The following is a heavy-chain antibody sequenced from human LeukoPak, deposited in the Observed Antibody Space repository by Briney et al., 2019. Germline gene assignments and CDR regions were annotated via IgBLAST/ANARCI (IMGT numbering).Heavy chain of an antibody. CDR3: ASAIVVVPAAILFQH. CDR2: IIPILGIA. J-gene: IGHJ1*01. D-gene: IGHD2-2*02. V-gene: IGHV1-69*02. CDR1: GGTFSSYT. Sequence: SVKVSCKASGGTFSSYTISWVRQAPGQGLEWMGRIIPILGIANYAQKFQGRVTITADKSTSTAYVELSSLRSEDTAVYYCASAIVVVPAAILFQHWGQGTLVTVSS.